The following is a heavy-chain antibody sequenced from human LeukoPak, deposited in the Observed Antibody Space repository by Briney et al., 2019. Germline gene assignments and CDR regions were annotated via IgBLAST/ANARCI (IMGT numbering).Heavy chain of an antibody. CDR1: GFTFSSYS. V-gene: IGHV3-21*01. J-gene: IGHJ4*02. CDR3: ARVPDFWSGYDSDY. D-gene: IGHD3-3*01. CDR2: ISSSSSYI. Sequence: PGGSLRLSCAASGFTFSSYSMNWVRQAPGKGLEWVSSISSSSSYIYYADSVKGRFTISRDNAKNSLYLQMNSLRAEDTAVYYCARVPDFWSGYDSDYWGQGTLVTVSS.